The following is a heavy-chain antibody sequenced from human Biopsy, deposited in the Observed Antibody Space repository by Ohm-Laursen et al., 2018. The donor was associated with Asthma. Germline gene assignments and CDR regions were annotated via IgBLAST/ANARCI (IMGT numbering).Heavy chain of an antibody. D-gene: IGHD3-10*01. CDR3: ARAVDYSHYYGIDV. J-gene: IGHJ6*02. CDR1: GYTFNSAG. CDR2: ISVYNGNT. V-gene: IGHV1-18*01. Sequence: ASVKVSCKTSGYTFNSAGITWVRQAPGQGLEWMGWISVYNGNTKVAQKLQDRVTMITDTSTSTAYMELRSLRSDNTAVYFCARAVDYSHYYGIDVWGQGTTVTVSS.